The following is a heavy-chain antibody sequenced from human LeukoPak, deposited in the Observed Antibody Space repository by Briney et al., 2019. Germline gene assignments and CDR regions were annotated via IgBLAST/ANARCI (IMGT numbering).Heavy chain of an antibody. CDR3: ARTTGHFDY. CDR2: TYHRSKWYS. CDR1: GDSVSSNSAA. J-gene: IGHJ4*02. Sequence: SQTLSLTCAISGDSVSSNSAAWDWIRQSPSRGLEWLGRTYHRSKWYSESALSLKGRITVNPDTSKNQFSLQLNSVGPEDTAVYYCARTTGHFDYWGQGTLVTVSS. V-gene: IGHV6-1*01. D-gene: IGHD2-8*02.